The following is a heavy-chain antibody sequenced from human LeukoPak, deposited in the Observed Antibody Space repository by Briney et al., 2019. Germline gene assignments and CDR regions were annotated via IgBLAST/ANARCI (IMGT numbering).Heavy chain of an antibody. CDR2: IYYSGST. CDR3: ARDRHGYYYGMDV. J-gene: IGHJ6*02. D-gene: IGHD6-6*01. V-gene: IGHV4-30-4*01. Sequence: SETLSLTCTVPGRSLSSGDYSWSWMRQPPGKGLEWIGYIYYSGSTYYNPSLKSRVTISVDTSKNQFSLKLSSVTAADTAVYYCARDRHGYYYGMDVWGQGTTVTVSS. CDR1: GRSLSSGDYS.